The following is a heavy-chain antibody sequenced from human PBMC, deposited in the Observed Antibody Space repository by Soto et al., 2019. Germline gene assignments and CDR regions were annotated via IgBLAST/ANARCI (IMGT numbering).Heavy chain of an antibody. J-gene: IGHJ4*02. V-gene: IGHV3-30*03. CDR2: ISYDGNNR. D-gene: IGHD2-21*01. Sequence: QVQLVESGGGVVQPGRSLRVSCAASGFTFSNYGIYWHRQAPGKGLEWVALISYDGNNRAYGDSVKGRFTISRDNSNHTLYLKMNSVRVDAPGEYYCTFGDNGFDYWGQGTLVTV. CDR1: GFTFSNYG. CDR3: TFGDNGFDY.